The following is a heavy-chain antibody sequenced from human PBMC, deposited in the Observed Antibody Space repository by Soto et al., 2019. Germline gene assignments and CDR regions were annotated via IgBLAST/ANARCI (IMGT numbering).Heavy chain of an antibody. CDR2: ISSSGNT. V-gene: IGHV4-59*01. CDR3: ARAPMVLTRSYFDS. D-gene: IGHD3-22*01. J-gene: IGHJ4*02. Sequence: AETLSLTCTVSDGSISNFYWSWIRQPPGKGLEWIGYISSSGNTNYNPSLKSRVSISVDTSKNQFSLNLTSATAADTGVYYCARAPMVLTRSYFDSWGQGTPVTVSS. CDR1: DGSISNFY.